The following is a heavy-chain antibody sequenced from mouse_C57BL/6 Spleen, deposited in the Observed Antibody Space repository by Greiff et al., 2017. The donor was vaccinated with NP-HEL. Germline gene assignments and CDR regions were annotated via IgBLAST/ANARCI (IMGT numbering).Heavy chain of an antibody. CDR3: ARSADYDGLDY. CDR2: IYPGDGDT. V-gene: IGHV1-80*01. CDR1: GYAFSSYW. D-gene: IGHD2-4*01. Sequence: QVQLKQSGAELVKPGASVKISCKASGYAFSSYWMNWVKQRPGKGLEWIGQIYPGDGDTNYNGKFKGKATLTADKSSSTAYMQLSSLTSEDSAVYFCARSADYDGLDYWGQGTTLTVSS. J-gene: IGHJ2*01.